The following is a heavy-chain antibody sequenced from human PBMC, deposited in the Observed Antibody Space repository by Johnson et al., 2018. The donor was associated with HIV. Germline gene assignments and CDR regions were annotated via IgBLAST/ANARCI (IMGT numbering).Heavy chain of an antibody. D-gene: IGHD6-6*01. CDR1: GFTFSDYY. Sequence: VQLVEYGGGLVKNGGSLRLSCAASGFTFSDYYMSWIRQAPGKGLEWVSYISSSGSTIYYADSVKGRFTISRDNAKNSLYLQMNSLRAEDTAVYYCATLKGPRLHIAARRPDAFDIWGQGTMVTVSS. V-gene: IGHV3-11*04. CDR3: ATLKGPRLHIAARRPDAFDI. CDR2: ISSSGSTI. J-gene: IGHJ3*02.